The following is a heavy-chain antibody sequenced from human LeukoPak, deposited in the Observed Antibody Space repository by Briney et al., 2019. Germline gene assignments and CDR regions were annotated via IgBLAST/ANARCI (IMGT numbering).Heavy chain of an antibody. CDR1: GFTFSSYG. Sequence: GRSLRLSCAASGFTFSSYGMHWVRQAPGKGLEWVAVISYDGSNKYYADSVKGRFTISRDNSKNTLYLQMNSLRAEATAVYYCAKDPRYSKPAVKRYYGMDVWGQGTTVTVSS. D-gene: IGHD4-11*01. J-gene: IGHJ6*02. CDR3: AKDPRYSKPAVKRYYGMDV. CDR2: ISYDGSNK. V-gene: IGHV3-30*18.